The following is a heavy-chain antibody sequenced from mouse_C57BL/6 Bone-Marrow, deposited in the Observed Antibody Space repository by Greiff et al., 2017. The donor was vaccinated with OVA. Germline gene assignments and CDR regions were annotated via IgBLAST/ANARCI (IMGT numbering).Heavy chain of an antibody. Sequence: VQLQQSGAELVKPGASVKISCKASGYTFTDYYINWVKQRPGQGLEWIGKIGPGSGSTYYNEKFKGKATLTAAKSSSTAYMQLSSLTSEDSAVYVCARSAYNYYGSSYGYWGQGTTLTVSS. CDR1: GYTFTDYY. CDR3: ARSAYNYYGSSYGY. J-gene: IGHJ2*01. CDR2: IGPGSGST. D-gene: IGHD1-1*01. V-gene: IGHV1-77*01.